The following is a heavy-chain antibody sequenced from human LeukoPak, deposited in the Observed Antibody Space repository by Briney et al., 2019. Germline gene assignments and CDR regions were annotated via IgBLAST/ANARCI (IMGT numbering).Heavy chain of an antibody. V-gene: IGHV3-21*01. CDR1: GFTFRTYS. Sequence: GGSLRLSCAASGFTFRTYSINWVRQAPGKGLEWISSISSGGNYIDYADSVKGRITISRDNPKNSVFLQMNSLRAEDTAVYYCARDWGAYYHFFDYWGQGTLVTVSS. CDR3: ARDWGAYYHFFDY. D-gene: IGHD3-22*01. CDR2: ISSGGNYI. J-gene: IGHJ4*02.